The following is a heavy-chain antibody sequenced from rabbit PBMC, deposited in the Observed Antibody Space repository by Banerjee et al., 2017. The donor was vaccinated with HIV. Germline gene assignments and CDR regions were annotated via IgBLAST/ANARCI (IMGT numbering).Heavy chain of an antibody. CDR1: GFDFSSYG. V-gene: IGHV1S47*01. CDR3: VRDSIPDRVFNL. CDR2: IDPVFGST. D-gene: IGHD8-1*01. J-gene: IGHJ4*01. Sequence: QEQLVESGGGLVQPGGSLKLSCKASGFDFSSYGVSWVRQAPGKGLEWIGYIDPVFGSTYYASWVNGRFTISSHNAQNTLYLQLNSLTAADTATYFCVRDSIPDRVFNLWGQGTLVTVS.